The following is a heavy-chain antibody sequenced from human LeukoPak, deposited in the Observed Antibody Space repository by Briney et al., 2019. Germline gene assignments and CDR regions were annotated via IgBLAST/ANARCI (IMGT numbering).Heavy chain of an antibody. CDR3: ARAYMIAVGEAMDV. CDR2: INPNSGGT. V-gene: IGHV1-2*02. Sequence: GASVKVSCKASGYTFTGYYMHWVRQAPGQGLEWMGWINPNSGGTNYAQKFQGRVTMTRDTSISTAYMELSRLRSDDTAVYYCARAYMIAVGEAMDVWGKGTTVTISS. D-gene: IGHD3-22*01. CDR1: GYTFTGYY. J-gene: IGHJ6*03.